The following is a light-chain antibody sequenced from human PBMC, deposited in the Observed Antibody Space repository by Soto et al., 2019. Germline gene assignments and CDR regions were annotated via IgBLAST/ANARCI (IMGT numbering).Light chain of an antibody. Sequence: QTVVTQPPSASGTPGQRVTISCSVSSSNIGSNTVNWYQQLPGTAPKLLIYSNNQRPSGVPDRFSGSKSGTSASLAISGLQSEDEADYYCAAWDDSLNGWVFGGGTKLTVL. CDR2: SNN. CDR3: AAWDDSLNGWV. CDR1: SSNIGSNT. J-gene: IGLJ3*02. V-gene: IGLV1-44*01.